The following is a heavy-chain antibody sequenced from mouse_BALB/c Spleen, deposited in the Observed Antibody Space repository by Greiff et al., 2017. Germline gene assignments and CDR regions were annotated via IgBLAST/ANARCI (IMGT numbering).Heavy chain of an antibody. V-gene: IGHV2-6-7*01. CDR1: GFSLTGYG. D-gene: IGHD1-1*01. CDR3: ARAGYYYGSRGYAMDY. J-gene: IGHJ4*01. CDR2: IWGDGST. Sequence: VQRVESGPGLVAPSQSLSITCTVSGFSLTGYGVNWVRQPPGKGLEWLGMIWGDGSTDYNSALKSRLSISKDNSKSQVFLKMNSLQTDDTARYYCARAGYYYGSRGYAMDYWGQGTSVTVSS.